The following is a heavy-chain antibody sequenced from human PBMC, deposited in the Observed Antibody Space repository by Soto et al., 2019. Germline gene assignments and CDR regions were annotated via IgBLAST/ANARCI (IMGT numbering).Heavy chain of an antibody. Sequence: SETLSLTCIVSGDSVTSGSYYWTWLRQPPGKGLEWIGYISYTGRTKYNPSLQSRVTISVDTSKNDFSLNLSSVTAAYTAVYFFAREWGLLPYYVMNVWGHGTAVTVS. V-gene: IGHV4-61*03. CDR2: ISYTGRT. CDR3: AREWGLLPYYVMNV. J-gene: IGHJ6*02. CDR1: GDSVTSGSYY. D-gene: IGHD7-27*01.